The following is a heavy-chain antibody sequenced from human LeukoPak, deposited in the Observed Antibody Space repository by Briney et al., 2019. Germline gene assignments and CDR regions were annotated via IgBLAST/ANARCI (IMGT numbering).Heavy chain of an antibody. Sequence: GGPLRLSCAASGFTFSSYSMNWVRQAPGRGLDWVSYISSSSSTIYYADSVKGRFTISRDNAKNSLYLQVHSLRAEDTAVYYCERDDGSGYQEIYFDYWGQGTLVTVSS. J-gene: IGHJ4*02. CDR2: ISSSSSTI. V-gene: IGHV3-48*01. CDR1: GFTFSSYS. D-gene: IGHD3-22*01. CDR3: ERDDGSGYQEIYFDY.